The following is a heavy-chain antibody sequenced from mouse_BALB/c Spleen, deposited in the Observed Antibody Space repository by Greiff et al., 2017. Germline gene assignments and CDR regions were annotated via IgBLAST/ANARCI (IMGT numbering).Heavy chain of an antibody. J-gene: IGHJ3*01. CDR2: ISYDGSN. D-gene: IGHD3-3*01. CDR1: GYSITSGYY. Sequence: EVQLVESGPSLVKPSQSLSLTCSVTGYSITSGYYWNWIRQFPGNKLEWMGYISYDGSNNYNPSLKNRISITRDTSKNQFFLKLNSVTTEDTATYYCAREGDVRFAYWGQGTLVTVSA. V-gene: IGHV3-6*02. CDR3: AREGDVRFAY.